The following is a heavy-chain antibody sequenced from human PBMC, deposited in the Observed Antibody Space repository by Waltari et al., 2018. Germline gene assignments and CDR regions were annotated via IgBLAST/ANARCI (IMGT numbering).Heavy chain of an antibody. CDR3: TGSSRLGTYNFDY. CDR2: ISPGGDRT. D-gene: IGHD1-26*01. J-gene: IGHJ4*02. V-gene: IGHV1-46*03. Sequence: QVQLVQSGTEMKKPGASVRVSCEASGSIFTHYYFHWVRQAPGQGLEWMAIISPGGDRTTYAKKFRGRLTMTRDTSMSTVYMDLSSLTSEDTAMYYCTGSSRLGTYNFDYWGQGTLVTVSS. CDR1: GSIFTHYY.